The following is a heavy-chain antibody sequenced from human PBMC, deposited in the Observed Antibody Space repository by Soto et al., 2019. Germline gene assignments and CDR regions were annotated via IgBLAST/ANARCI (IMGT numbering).Heavy chain of an antibody. D-gene: IGHD1-26*01. Sequence: GASVKVSCKASGGTFSSYAISWVRQAPGQGLEWMGGIIPIFGTANYAQKFQGRVTITADESASTAYMELSSLRSEDTAVYYCARFSPGELLGWVDPWGQGTLVTVSS. CDR2: IIPIFGTA. J-gene: IGHJ5*02. V-gene: IGHV1-69*13. CDR1: GGTFSSYA. CDR3: ARFSPGELLGWVDP.